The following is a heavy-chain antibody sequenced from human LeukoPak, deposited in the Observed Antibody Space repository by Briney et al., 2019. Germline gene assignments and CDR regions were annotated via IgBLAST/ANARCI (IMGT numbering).Heavy chain of an antibody. CDR3: ARGRYQLLYVRAVPRHNWFDP. V-gene: IGHV1-8*02. CDR2: MNPNSGNT. Sequence: ASVKVSCKASGGTFSSYAISWVRQAPGQGLEWMGWMNPNSGNTGYAQKFQGRVTMTRNTSISTAYMELSSLRSEDTAVYYCARGRYQLLYVRAVPRHNWFDPWGQGTLVTVSS. J-gene: IGHJ5*02. D-gene: IGHD2-2*02. CDR1: GGTFSSYA.